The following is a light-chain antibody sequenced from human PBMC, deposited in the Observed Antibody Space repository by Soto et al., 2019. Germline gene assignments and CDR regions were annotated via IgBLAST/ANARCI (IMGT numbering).Light chain of an antibody. CDR2: GAS. Sequence: EIVMTQSPATLSVSPGARATLSCRASQSVKSNLAWYQQNPGQAPRLLIYGASTRATGISARFSGSGSGTEFTLTISSLQSEDFAVYYCQQYNDWPLTLGQGTKVDIK. V-gene: IGKV3-15*01. J-gene: IGKJ1*01. CDR1: QSVKSN. CDR3: QQYNDWPLT.